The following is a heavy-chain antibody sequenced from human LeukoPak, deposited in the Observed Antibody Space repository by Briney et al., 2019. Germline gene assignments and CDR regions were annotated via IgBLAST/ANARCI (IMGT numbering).Heavy chain of an antibody. J-gene: IGHJ4*02. CDR1: RFTISNYA. CDR2: IGGIGGTT. D-gene: IGHD3-9*01. CDR3: ATAGTPYYDILTGLSQQYY. V-gene: IGHV3-23*01. Sequence: GGSLRLSCAASRFTISNYAMSWVRQAPGKGLEWVSGIGGIGGTTYYADSVKGRFTISRDNSKNTLYLQMNSLRAEDTAVYYCATAGTPYYDILTGLSQQYYWGQGTLVTVSS.